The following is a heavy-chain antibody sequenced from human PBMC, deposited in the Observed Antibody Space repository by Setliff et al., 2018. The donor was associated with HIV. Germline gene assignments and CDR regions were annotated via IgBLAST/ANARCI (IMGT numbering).Heavy chain of an antibody. D-gene: IGHD2-21*02. CDR3: AREPIGGDDAFDI. V-gene: IGHV1-3*01. J-gene: IGHJ3*02. CDR1: GYTFTNYA. Sequence: ASVKVSCKASGYTFTNYAIHWVRQAPGQRLEWMGWINPGNGNTKYSQKFQGRVTITRDTSATTAYMELSSLRTEDTAIFYCAREPIGGDDAFDIWGQGTMVTVSS. CDR2: INPGNGNT.